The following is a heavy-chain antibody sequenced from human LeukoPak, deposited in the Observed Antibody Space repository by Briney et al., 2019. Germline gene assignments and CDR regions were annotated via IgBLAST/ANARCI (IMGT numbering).Heavy chain of an antibody. D-gene: IGHD6-19*01. V-gene: IGHV1-8*01. J-gene: IGHJ5*02. Sequence: GASVKVSCEASGYTFTSFDINWVRQASGQGLEWMGGMNPNSGNTDYAQKFQGRVTMTRSTSKSTAYMELSSLRSEDTAVYYCALLFRGRIAVAGNHWGQGTLVTVSS. CDR1: GYTFTSFD. CDR2: MNPNSGNT. CDR3: ALLFRGRIAVAGNH.